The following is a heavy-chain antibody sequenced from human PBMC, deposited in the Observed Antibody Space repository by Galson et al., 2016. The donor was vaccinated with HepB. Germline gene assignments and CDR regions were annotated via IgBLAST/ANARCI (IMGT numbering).Heavy chain of an antibody. CDR2: FNTDGSTS. CDR3: AKTVRMTTVTGFDY. D-gene: IGHD4-17*01. V-gene: IGHV3-74*01. J-gene: IGHJ4*02. Sequence: FNTDGSTSNYADSVKGRFTISRDNAKNTLFLQMNSLRAEDTAVYYCAKTVRMTTVTGFDYWGQGTLVTVSS.